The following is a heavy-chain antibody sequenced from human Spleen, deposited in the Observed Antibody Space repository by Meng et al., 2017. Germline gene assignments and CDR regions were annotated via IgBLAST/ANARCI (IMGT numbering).Heavy chain of an antibody. J-gene: IGHJ4*02. D-gene: IGHD4-23*01. V-gene: IGHV6-1*01. CDR3: ARDPVVSTDYLDY. Sequence: QVQLKQYGPGLVKPSQTLSLSFAISGDSVSSNSAAWNWIRQSPSRGLEWLGRTYYRSKWYKGYAVSVKSRITINPDTSKNQFSLQLNSVTPEDTAVYYCARDPVVSTDYLDYWGQGTLVTVSS. CDR2: TYYRSKWYK. CDR1: GDSVSSNSAA.